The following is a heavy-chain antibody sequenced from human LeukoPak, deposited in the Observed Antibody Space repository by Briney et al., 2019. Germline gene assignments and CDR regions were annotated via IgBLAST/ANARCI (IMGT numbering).Heavy chain of an antibody. D-gene: IGHD3/OR15-3a*01. J-gene: IGHJ4*02. CDR3: ARQTGSGLFILP. V-gene: IGHV4-4*02. CDR2: IYHSGST. Sequence: PSETLSLTCAVSGGSISSSNRWSWVRQPPGKGLEWIGEIYHSGSTNYNPSLKSRVTISVDKSKNQFSLRLTSVTAADTAVYYCARQTGSGLFILPGGQGTLVTVSS. CDR1: GGSISSSNR.